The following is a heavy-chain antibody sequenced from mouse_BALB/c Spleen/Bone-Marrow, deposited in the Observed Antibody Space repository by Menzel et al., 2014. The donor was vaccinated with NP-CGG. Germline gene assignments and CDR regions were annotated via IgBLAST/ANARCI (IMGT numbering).Heavy chain of an antibody. CDR1: GFTFNSYG. D-gene: IGHD2-4*01. CDR2: ISGGGSYT. Sequence: EVNVVESGGGLVKSGGSLKLSCAASGFTFNSYGMSWVRQTPEKRLEWVATISGGGSYTFYPDSVKGRFPISRDNAKNNLYLQLSSLRSEDTALYYCARHAYYDQTEVSFVYWGQGTLVTVSA. V-gene: IGHV5-9-2*01. CDR3: ARHAYYDQTEVSFVY. J-gene: IGHJ3*01.